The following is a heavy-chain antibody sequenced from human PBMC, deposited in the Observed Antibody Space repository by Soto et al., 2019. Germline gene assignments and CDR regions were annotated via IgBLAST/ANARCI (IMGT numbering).Heavy chain of an antibody. V-gene: IGHV2-5*02. CDR1: GFSLSTRGLG. CDR3: AHIGVSRWFDF. D-gene: IGHD6-13*01. CDR2: IYWDGDK. Sequence: QITLKESGPTLVQPTQTLTLTCTFSGFSLSTRGLGVGWIRQPPGKALEWLALIYWDGDKRYSRSMKTRLTITKDTSKNQGVLTMTNMDPVDTATYSCAHIGVSRWFDFWGQGTLVTVSS. J-gene: IGHJ4*02.